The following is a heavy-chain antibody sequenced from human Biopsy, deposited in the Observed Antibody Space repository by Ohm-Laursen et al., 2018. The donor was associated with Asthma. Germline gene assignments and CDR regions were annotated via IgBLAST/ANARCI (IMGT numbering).Heavy chain of an antibody. Sequence: SLRLSCAASGFTFSSYAMGWVRQAPGKGLEWVSAISGSGGSTYYADSVKGRFTISRDNARNLLFLQMNSLRAEDTAVYYCARTFHFWSPYHAEHYQLWGQGTLVTVSS. CDR3: ARTFHFWSPYHAEHYQL. V-gene: IGHV3-23*01. D-gene: IGHD3-3*01. CDR1: GFTFSSYA. J-gene: IGHJ1*01. CDR2: ISGSGGST.